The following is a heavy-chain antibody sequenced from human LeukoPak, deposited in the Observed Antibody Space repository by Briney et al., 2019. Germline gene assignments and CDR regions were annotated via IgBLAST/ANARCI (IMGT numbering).Heavy chain of an antibody. J-gene: IGHJ4*02. D-gene: IGHD7-27*01. CDR2: INHSGST. CDR3: ARGRRVSNWGMYYFDY. CDR1: GGSFSGYY. V-gene: IGHV4-34*01. Sequence: ASETLSLTCAVYGGSFSGYYWSWIRQPPGKGLEWIGEINHSGSTNYNPSLKSRVTISVDTSKNQFSLKLSSVTAADTVVYYCARGRRVSNWGMYYFDYWGQGTLVTVSS.